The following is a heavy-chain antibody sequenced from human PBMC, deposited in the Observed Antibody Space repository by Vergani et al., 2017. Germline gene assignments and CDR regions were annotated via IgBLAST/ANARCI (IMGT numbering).Heavy chain of an antibody. V-gene: IGHV3-30-3*01. D-gene: IGHD3-3*01. CDR1: GFTFSSYA. CDR2: ISYDGSNK. CDR3: ARGVRYDFWSGYPRWFDP. Sequence: VQLLESGGGLVQPGGSLRLSCAASGFTFSSYAMHWVRQAPGKGLEWVAVISYDGSNKYYADSVKGRFTISRDNSKNTLYLQMNSLRAEDTAVYYCARGVRYDFWSGYPRWFDPWGQGTLVTVSS. J-gene: IGHJ5*02.